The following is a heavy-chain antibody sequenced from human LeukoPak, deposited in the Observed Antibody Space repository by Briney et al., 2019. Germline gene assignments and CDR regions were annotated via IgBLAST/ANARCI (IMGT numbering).Heavy chain of an antibody. CDR2: MNPNSGNT. D-gene: IGHD2-15*01. V-gene: IGHV1-8*01. Sequence: ASVKVSCKASGYTFTSYDINWVRQATGQGLEWMGWMNPNSGNTGYAQKFQGRVTMTRNTSISTAYMELSSLRSDDTAVYYCARDLQPVVVAATPPGYWGQGTLVTVSS. CDR1: GYTFTSYD. CDR3: ARDLQPVVVAATPPGY. J-gene: IGHJ4*02.